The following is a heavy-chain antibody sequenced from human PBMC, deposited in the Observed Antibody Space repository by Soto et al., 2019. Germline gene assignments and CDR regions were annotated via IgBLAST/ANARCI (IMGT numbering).Heavy chain of an antibody. Sequence: QVQLVESGGGVVQPGRSLRLSCAASGFTFSSYAMHWVRQAPGKGLEWVAVISYDGSNKYYADSVKGGFTISRDNSKNTPYLQMNSLRAEDTAVYYCARADPHSSGWLGFDYWGQGTLVTVSS. CDR2: ISYDGSNK. CDR1: GFTFSSYA. V-gene: IGHV3-30-3*01. J-gene: IGHJ4*02. D-gene: IGHD6-19*01. CDR3: ARADPHSSGWLGFDY.